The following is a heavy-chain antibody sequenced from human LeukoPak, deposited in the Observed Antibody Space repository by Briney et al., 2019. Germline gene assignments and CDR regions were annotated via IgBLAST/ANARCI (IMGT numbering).Heavy chain of an antibody. D-gene: IGHD6-6*01. Sequence: GGSLRLSCAAAGFTFISYAMSWVRQAPGKGLDWVSAISGSGDSTYYADSVKGRFTISRDNSKNTLYLQMNSLRAEDTAVYYCAKSSSSPRLFDYWGQGTLVTVSS. CDR3: AKSSSSPRLFDY. CDR1: GFTFISYA. CDR2: ISGSGDST. J-gene: IGHJ4*02. V-gene: IGHV3-23*01.